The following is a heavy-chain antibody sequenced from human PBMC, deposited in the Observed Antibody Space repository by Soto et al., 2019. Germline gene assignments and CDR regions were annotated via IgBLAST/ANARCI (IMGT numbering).Heavy chain of an antibody. V-gene: IGHV4-59*01. CDR1: GGSISSYY. Sequence: SETLSLTCNVSGGSISSYYWSWIRQPPGKGLEWIANIHYSGTTNYNPSLASRVTLSVDTSKNQFSLKMTSVTAADRAMYFCARYNSYAIDYWGRGTLVTVSS. CDR2: IHYSGTT. CDR3: ARYNSYAIDY. J-gene: IGHJ4*02. D-gene: IGHD2-8*01.